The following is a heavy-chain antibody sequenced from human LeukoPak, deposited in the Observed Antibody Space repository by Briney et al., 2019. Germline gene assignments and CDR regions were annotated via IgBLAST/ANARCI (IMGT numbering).Heavy chain of an antibody. D-gene: IGHD5-12*01. V-gene: IGHV4-59*08. J-gene: IGHJ4*02. Sequence: SATLSLTCTGSGRPISSYYWSWIRHPPGKGLGWLGYVNYSGSTNYNPSLTSRVTISVAPSKNQFSLKLSSVTAADTAVYYCAGGTYSGYDLAALGPWGEGTLVTVSS. CDR3: AGGTYSGYDLAALGP. CDR1: GRPISSYY. CDR2: VNYSGST.